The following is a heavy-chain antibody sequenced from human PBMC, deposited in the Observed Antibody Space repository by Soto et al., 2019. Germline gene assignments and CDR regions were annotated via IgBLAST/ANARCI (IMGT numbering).Heavy chain of an antibody. V-gene: IGHV3-23*01. D-gene: IGHD6-6*01. J-gene: IGHJ4*02. Sequence: EVQLLESGGGLVQPGGSLRLSCAASGFTFSIYAMSWVRQAPGKGLEWVSTISGSGGDIYYADSVKGRFIISRDNPKYTLSLQMDSVRDEDTAVYYCAKGGRGSSGLDFYYWGQGTLVTVSS. CDR3: AKGGRGSSGLDFYY. CDR1: GFTFSIYA. CDR2: ISGSGGDI.